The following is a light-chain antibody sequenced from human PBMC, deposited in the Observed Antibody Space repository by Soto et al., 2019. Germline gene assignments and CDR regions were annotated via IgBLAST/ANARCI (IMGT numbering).Light chain of an antibody. J-gene: IGKJ1*01. CDR3: QQSHSAPRT. Sequence: DIQMTQSPSSLSASVGDRVTITCRASQRIGTYLNWYQQKPVKAPKLLIYAASILQSGVPSRFIISLSGTDFNLTISSLQPEDFATYYCQQSHSAPRTFGQGTKVEIK. V-gene: IGKV1-39*01. CDR1: QRIGTY. CDR2: AAS.